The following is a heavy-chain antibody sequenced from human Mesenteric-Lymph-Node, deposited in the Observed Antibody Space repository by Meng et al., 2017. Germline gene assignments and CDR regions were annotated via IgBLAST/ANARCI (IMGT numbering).Heavy chain of an antibody. V-gene: IGHV1-2*06. D-gene: IGHD6-13*01. CDR3: ARNLYSNYLDY. CDR1: GYTFTDYY. J-gene: IGHJ4*02. Sequence: ASVKVSCKASGYTFTDYYIHWVRQAPGQGPEWMGRINPNSGGTNYAQKFQGRATMTRDTSISTASMELSSLRSDDTAVYYCARNLYSNYLDYWGQGTLVTVSS. CDR2: INPNSGGT.